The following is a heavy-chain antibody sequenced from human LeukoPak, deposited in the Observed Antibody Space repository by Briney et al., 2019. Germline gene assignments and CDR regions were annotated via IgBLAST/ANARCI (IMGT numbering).Heavy chain of an antibody. CDR3: VRTPPNWGFDY. V-gene: IGHV1-8*01. Sequence: ASVKVSCRASGYTFTSYDINWVRQATGQGLEWMGWMSPNSGDTGYAQKFQGRVTMTSDSSISTAYMELSSLRSEDTAIYYCVRTPPNWGFDYWGQGTLVTVSS. J-gene: IGHJ4*02. D-gene: IGHD7-27*01. CDR1: GYTFTSYD. CDR2: MSPNSGDT.